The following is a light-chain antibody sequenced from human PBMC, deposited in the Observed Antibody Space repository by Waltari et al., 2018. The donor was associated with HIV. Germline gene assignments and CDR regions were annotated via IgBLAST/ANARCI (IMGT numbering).Light chain of an antibody. CDR1: SRDVGGYNY. CDR2: EVS. Sequence: QSALTQPPSASGSPGQSVTISCPGTSRDVGGYNYVSWYQQHPGKAPKLMIYEVSKRPSGVPDRFSGSKSGNTASLTVSGLQAEDEADYYCSSCAGSNNGVFGGGTKLTVL. V-gene: IGLV2-8*01. J-gene: IGLJ3*02. CDR3: SSCAGSNNGV.